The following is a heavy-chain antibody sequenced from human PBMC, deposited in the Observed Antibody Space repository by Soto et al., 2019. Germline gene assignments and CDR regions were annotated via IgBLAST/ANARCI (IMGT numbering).Heavy chain of an antibody. V-gene: IGHV3-64*02. CDR3: ARARCSSGQCYYFDY. Sequence: EVQLVESGEGLVQPGGSLRLSCAASGFTFSSYNIHWIRQAPGKGLEFVSAISRSGDRTYYADSVKGRFTITRDNSKNTVWLHVGSLRAEDIAVYYCARARCSSGQCYYFDYWGRGALVSVSS. CDR2: ISRSGDRT. CDR1: GFTFSSYN. D-gene: IGHD2-15*01. J-gene: IGHJ4*02.